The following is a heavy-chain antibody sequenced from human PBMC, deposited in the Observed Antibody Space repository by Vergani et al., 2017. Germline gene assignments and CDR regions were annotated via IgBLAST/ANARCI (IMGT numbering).Heavy chain of an antibody. CDR3: ARQYYDFWSGYYNGPGYYYYYMDV. D-gene: IGHD3-3*01. CDR2: IYYSGST. V-gene: IGHV4-31*03. CDR1: GSSISSGGYY. Sequence: QVQLQESGPGLVKPSQTLSLTCTVSGSSISSGGYYWSWIRQHPGKGLEWIGYIYYSGSTYYNPSLKSRVTISVDTSKNQFSLKLSSVTAADTAVYYCARQYYDFWSGYYNGPGYYYYYMDVWGKGTTVTVSS. J-gene: IGHJ6*03.